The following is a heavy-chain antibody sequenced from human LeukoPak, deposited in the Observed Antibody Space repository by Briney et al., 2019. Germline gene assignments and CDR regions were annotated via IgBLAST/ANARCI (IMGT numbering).Heavy chain of an antibody. CDR2: IDYHGTGA. D-gene: IGHD1-1*01. Sequence: PGGSLRLSCVASGFTFSNYWMHWVRQAPGKGLVWASRIDYHGTGAAYADSVKGRLTISRGNAKNTLYLQMNSLSAEDTAVYYCVRGTMNAIDQLDYWGQGTLVTVSS. V-gene: IGHV3-74*01. J-gene: IGHJ4*02. CDR3: VRGTMNAIDQLDY. CDR1: GFTFSNYW.